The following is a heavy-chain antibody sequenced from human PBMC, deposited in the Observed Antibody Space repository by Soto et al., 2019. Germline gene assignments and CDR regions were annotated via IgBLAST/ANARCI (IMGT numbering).Heavy chain of an antibody. CDR3: ARSHTGDSAFRAFDI. CDR2: IKKDESET. D-gene: IGHD2-21*02. V-gene: IGHV3-7*03. CDR1: QFSFSNYW. Sequence: LVQSGGGLVPPGESLTVSCAPSQFSFSNYWMNWGSQAPGKALEWVANIKKDESETDYVDSVRGRFTIFRDNAKKLLYLQMRRLRVEDTAVYYCARSHTGDSAFRAFDIWGQGTVVTV. J-gene: IGHJ3*02.